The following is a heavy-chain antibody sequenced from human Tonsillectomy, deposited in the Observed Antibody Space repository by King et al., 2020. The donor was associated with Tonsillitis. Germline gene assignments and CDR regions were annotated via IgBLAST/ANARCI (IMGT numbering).Heavy chain of an antibody. V-gene: IGHV4-34*01. J-gene: IGHJ3*02. D-gene: IGHD4-17*01. CDR2: SNHSGST. CDR3: ARYGYPTGAFDI. CDR1: GGSFSDYY. Sequence: VQLQQWGAGLLKPSETLSLTCAVYGGSFSDYYWSWIRQPPGKGLEWIGESNHSGSTNYNPSLKSRVTISVDTSKNQFSRKLSSVTAADTAVYYCARYGYPTGAFDIWGQGTMVTVSS.